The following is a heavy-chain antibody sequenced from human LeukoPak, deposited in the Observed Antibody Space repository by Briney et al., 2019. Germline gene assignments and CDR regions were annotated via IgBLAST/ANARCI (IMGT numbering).Heavy chain of an antibody. J-gene: IGHJ4*02. CDR1: GYSISSGYY. CDR3: ARLDIVVVPAAIEY. V-gene: IGHV4-38-2*01. Sequence: SETLSLTCAVSGYSISSGYYWGWIRQPPGKGLEWIGSIYHSGSTYYNPSLKSRVTISVDTSKNQFSLKLSSVTAADTAVYYCARLDIVVVPAAIEYWGQGTQVTVSS. CDR2: IYHSGST. D-gene: IGHD2-2*02.